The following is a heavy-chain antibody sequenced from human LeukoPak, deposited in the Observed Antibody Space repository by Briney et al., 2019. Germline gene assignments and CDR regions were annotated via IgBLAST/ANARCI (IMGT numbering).Heavy chain of an antibody. V-gene: IGHV3-48*02. CDR2: ISSGSSFM. D-gene: IGHD1-26*01. CDR1: GFTYSSCN. J-gene: IGHJ4*02. Sequence: PGGSLRLSCSASGFTYSSCNLNWVSQAPGKGLEWVSYISSGSSFMYYADSVKGRFTISRDNAKNSLYLHMNSLRDEDTAVYYCGRETVGFHYWGQGSLVTVSS. CDR3: GRETVGFHY.